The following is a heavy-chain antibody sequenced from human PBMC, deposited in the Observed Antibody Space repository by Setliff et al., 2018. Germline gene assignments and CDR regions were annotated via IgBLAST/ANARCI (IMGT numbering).Heavy chain of an antibody. CDR3: ARKGISALSGAFDM. Sequence: VASVKVSCKASGYTFTSYDINWVRQATGQGLEWMGWMNPNSGHTGYAQKFQGRVTITRNTSISTTYMELSSLRSEDTAVYYCARKGISALSGAFDMWGQGTMVTVSS. CDR1: GYTFTSYD. CDR2: MNPNSGHT. D-gene: IGHD1-26*01. J-gene: IGHJ3*02. V-gene: IGHV1-8*03.